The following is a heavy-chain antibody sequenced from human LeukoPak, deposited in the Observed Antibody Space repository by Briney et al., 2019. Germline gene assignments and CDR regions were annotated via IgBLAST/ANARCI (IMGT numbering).Heavy chain of an antibody. CDR3: AKLIDYGGNSVSY. V-gene: IGHV3-30*18. CDR2: ISYDGSNK. CDR1: GFTFSSYG. D-gene: IGHD4-23*01. J-gene: IGHJ4*02. Sequence: PGGSLRLSCAASGFTFSSYGMHWVRQAPGKGLEWVAVISYDGSNKYYADSVKGRFTISRDNSKNTLYLQMNSLRAEDTAVYYCAKLIDYGGNSVSYWGQGTLVTVSS.